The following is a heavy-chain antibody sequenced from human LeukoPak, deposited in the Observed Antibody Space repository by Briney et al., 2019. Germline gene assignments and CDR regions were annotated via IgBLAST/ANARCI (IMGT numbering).Heavy chain of an antibody. CDR3: ARAKLLRFDY. Sequence: SETLSLTCTVSGGSISSYYWSWIRQPPGKGLEWIGYIYYSGSTNYTPSLKSRVTISVDTSKNQFSLKLSSVTAADTAVYYCARAKLLRFDYWGQGTLVTVSS. CDR1: GGSISSYY. D-gene: IGHD1-26*01. J-gene: IGHJ4*02. CDR2: IYYSGST. V-gene: IGHV4-59*01.